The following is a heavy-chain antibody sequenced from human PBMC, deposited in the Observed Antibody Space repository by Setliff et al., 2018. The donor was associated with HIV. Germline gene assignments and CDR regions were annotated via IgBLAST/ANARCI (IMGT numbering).Heavy chain of an antibody. CDR1: GGSISSYY. Sequence: SETLSLTCTVSGGSISSYYWSWIRQPAGKGLEWIGQIHTSGSTNYNPSLKSRLTISIDTSKNQSSLKLNSVTATDTAVYYCARRTFGSGRIDPWGQGTLVTVSS. CDR2: IHTSGST. V-gene: IGHV4-4*07. D-gene: IGHD3-16*01. CDR3: ARRTFGSGRIDP. J-gene: IGHJ5*02.